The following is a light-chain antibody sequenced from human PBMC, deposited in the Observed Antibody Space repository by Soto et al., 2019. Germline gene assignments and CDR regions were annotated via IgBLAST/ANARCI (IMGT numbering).Light chain of an antibody. J-gene: IGLJ2*01. CDR2: GNT. CDR1: SSNIGAGYD. Sequence: QSVLTQPRTVSGAPGQRVTISCTGSSSNIGAGYDVHWYQQLPGRAPKLLIYGNTNRPSGVPDRFSGSKSGTSASLAITGLQAEDEADYYCLSFDSSLSGVFGGGTKVTVL. CDR3: LSFDSSLSGV. V-gene: IGLV1-40*01.